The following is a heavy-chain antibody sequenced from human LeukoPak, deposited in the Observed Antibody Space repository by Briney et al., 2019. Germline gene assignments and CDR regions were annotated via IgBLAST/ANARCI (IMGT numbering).Heavy chain of an antibody. D-gene: IGHD2-15*01. J-gene: IGHJ4*02. Sequence: PGGSLRLSCTASEFTFSSYSMAWVRQAPGKGLEWVSVIGGSGATFYADSVKGRFTITRDNSNNTLYLQMSSLRAEDTAVYYCAREGDRDVVVADYYDYWGQGTLVTVSS. CDR2: IGGSGAT. V-gene: IGHV3-23*01. CDR3: AREGDRDVVVADYYDY. CDR1: EFTFSSYS.